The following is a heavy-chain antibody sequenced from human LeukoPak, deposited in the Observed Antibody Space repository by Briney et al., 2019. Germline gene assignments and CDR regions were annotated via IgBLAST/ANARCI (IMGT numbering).Heavy chain of an antibody. CDR3: ARGYYYDSSGYPSFDY. Sequence: SETLSLTCTVSGGSISSYYWSWIRQPPGKGLEWIGYIYYSGSTNYNPSLKSRVTISVDTSKNQFSLKLSSVTAADTAVYYCARGYYYDSSGYPSFDYWGQGTLATVSS. V-gene: IGHV4-59*01. J-gene: IGHJ4*02. CDR1: GGSISSYY. D-gene: IGHD3-22*01. CDR2: IYYSGST.